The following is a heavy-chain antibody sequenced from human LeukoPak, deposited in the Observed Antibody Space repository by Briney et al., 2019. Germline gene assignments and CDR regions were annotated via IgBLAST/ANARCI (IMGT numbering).Heavy chain of an antibody. J-gene: IGHJ6*02. D-gene: IGHD4/OR15-4a*01. V-gene: IGHV3-30*18. Sequence: GESLRLSCAASGFSFSNFAMHWVRQAPGKGLEWVAVLSYDGSNEYYGESLKGRFSISRDNSQSTVFLQMNRLRGEDTAVYYCAKDPSIGAPGYYYGMDVWGQGTTVTVSS. CDR1: GFSFSNFA. CDR2: LSYDGSNE. CDR3: AKDPSIGAPGYYYGMDV.